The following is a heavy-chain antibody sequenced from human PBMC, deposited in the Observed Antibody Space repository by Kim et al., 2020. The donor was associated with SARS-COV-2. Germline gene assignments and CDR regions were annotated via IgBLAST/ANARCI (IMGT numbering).Heavy chain of an antibody. CDR3: ARDGGGYCSSTSCYSSYYYYGMDV. J-gene: IGHJ6*02. D-gene: IGHD2-2*01. Sequence: GGSLRLSCAASGFTFSDYYMSWIRQAPGKGLEWVSYISSSGSTIYYADSVKGRFTISRDNAKNSLYLQMNSLRAEDTAVYYCARDGGGYCSSTSCYSSYYYYGMDVWGQGTTVTVSS. CDR1: GFTFSDYY. CDR2: ISSSGSTI. V-gene: IGHV3-11*01.